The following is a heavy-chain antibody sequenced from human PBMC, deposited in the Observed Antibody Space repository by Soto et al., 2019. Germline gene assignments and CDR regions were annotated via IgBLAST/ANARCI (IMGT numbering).Heavy chain of an antibody. CDR2: IYYSGST. CDR1: GGSISSYY. Sequence: PSETLSLTCTVSGGSISSYYWSWIRQPPGKGLEWIGYIYYSGSTNYNPSLKSRVTISVDTSKNQFSLKLSSVTAADTAVYYCARARRFGEFLDYWGQGTLVTVSS. CDR3: ARARRFGEFLDY. V-gene: IGHV4-59*01. D-gene: IGHD3-10*01. J-gene: IGHJ4*02.